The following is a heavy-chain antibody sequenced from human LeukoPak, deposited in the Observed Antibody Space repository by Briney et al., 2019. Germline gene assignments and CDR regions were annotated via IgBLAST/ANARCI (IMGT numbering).Heavy chain of an antibody. CDR2: IYYSGST. J-gene: IGHJ4*02. CDR1: GGSISSSSYY. Sequence: SETLSLTCTVSGGSISSSSYYWGWIRQPPGKGLEWIGSIYYSGSTYYNPSLKSRVTISVDTSKDQFSLKLSSVTAAYTAVYYCARVVGSDFRSGYYNSKYYFDYWGQRTLVTVSS. D-gene: IGHD3-3*01. V-gene: IGHV4-39*07. CDR3: ARVVGSDFRSGYYNSKYYFDY.